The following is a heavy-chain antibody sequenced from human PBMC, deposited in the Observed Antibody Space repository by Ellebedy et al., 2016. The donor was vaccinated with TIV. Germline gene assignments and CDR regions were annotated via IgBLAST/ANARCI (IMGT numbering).Heavy chain of an antibody. CDR2: ISRNGGGP. J-gene: IGHJ4*02. CDR3: AKDLGIERQWGFDY. D-gene: IGHD1-26*01. CDR1: GFTFSIYA. V-gene: IGHV3-23*01. Sequence: GESLKISCAASGFTFSIYAMGWVRQAPGKGLEWVSTISRNGGGPYYAGSVEGRFTISRDNSNNTLWLQMSGLRAEDTARYFCAKDLGIERQWGFDYWGQGTLVTVSS.